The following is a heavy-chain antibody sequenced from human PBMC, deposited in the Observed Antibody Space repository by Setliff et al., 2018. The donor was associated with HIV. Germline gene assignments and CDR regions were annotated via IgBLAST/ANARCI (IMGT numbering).Heavy chain of an antibody. CDR1: GYTFTSYD. CDR2: MNPDSGNT. J-gene: IGHJ3*02. D-gene: IGHD1-26*01. Sequence: ASVKVSCKASGYTFTSYDINWVRQAAGQGLEWMGWMNPDSGNTGCAQKFQGRVTITMNTSISTAYMDLSSLRSEDTAVYYCARRKTHSGSFHDAFDIWGQGTMVTVSS. V-gene: IGHV1-8*03. CDR3: ARRKTHSGSFHDAFDI.